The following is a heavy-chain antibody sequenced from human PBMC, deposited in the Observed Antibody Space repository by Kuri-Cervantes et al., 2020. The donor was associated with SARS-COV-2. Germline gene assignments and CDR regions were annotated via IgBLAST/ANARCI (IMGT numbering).Heavy chain of an antibody. Sequence: GESLKISCAASGFTVTSDYMTWVRQAPGKGLEWVSIIYSGGTTYYEDSVKGRFTMSRDTSKSTVYLQMDSLRVDDTAVYYCARARLGDWYFDLWGRGTMVTVSS. CDR1: GFTVTSDY. CDR2: IYSGGTT. J-gene: IGHJ2*01. CDR3: ARARLGDWYFDL. V-gene: IGHV3-66*01. D-gene: IGHD3-16*01.